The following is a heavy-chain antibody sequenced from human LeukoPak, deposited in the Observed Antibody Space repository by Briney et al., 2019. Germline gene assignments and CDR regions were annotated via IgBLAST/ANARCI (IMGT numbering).Heavy chain of an antibody. CDR2: IRSTGATT. Sequence: KSGGSLRLSCTASGFTFSDYYMTWTRQAPGKGLDWVSYIRSTGATTSFADSVKGRFTISRDNAKNALFLQMNALTVDDTAVYYCARVRYYQDDSGYSLPYYYYYMDVWGKGTTVTVS. CDR1: GFTFSDYY. V-gene: IGHV3-11*04. CDR3: ARVRYYQDDSGYSLPYYYYYMDV. J-gene: IGHJ6*03. D-gene: IGHD3-22*01.